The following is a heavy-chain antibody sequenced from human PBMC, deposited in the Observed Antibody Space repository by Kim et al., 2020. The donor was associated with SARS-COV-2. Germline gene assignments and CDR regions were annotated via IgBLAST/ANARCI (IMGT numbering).Heavy chain of an antibody. Sequence: SVKVSCKASGGTFNTYIVTWVRQAPGQGLEWMGGIIPFFGTSNYAQKFQGRVTIISDKSANTVYMELNSLRSDDSAVYYCAGVGIVVSGTSFYYSGMDVWGQGTTVTVSS. CDR1: GGTFNTYI. CDR2: IIPFFGTS. V-gene: IGHV1-69*06. J-gene: IGHJ6*02. CDR3: AGVGIVVSGTSFYYSGMDV. D-gene: IGHD3-22*01.